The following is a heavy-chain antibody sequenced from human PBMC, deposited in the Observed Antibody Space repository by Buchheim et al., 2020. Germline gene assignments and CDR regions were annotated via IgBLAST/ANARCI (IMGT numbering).Heavy chain of an antibody. CDR1: GFTFSSYS. CDR2: ISSSSYI. Sequence: EVQLVESGGGLVKPGGSLRLSCAASGFTFSSYSMNWVRQAPGKGLEWVSSISSSSYIYYADSVKGRFTISRDNAKNSLYLQMNSLRTEDTAVYYCARNDFWSGHGDVDYWGQGTL. CDR3: ARNDFWSGHGDVDY. V-gene: IGHV3-21*01. J-gene: IGHJ4*02. D-gene: IGHD3-3*01.